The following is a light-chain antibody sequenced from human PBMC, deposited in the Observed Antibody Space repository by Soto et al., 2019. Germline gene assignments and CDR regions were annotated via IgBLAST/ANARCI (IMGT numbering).Light chain of an antibody. CDR1: QGIRNY. V-gene: IGKV1-27*01. Sequence: DIQMTQSPSSLSASVGDRVTITCRASQGIRNYLAWYQQKPGKVPKLLICDASTLQSGAPSRFSGSGSGTDFTLTNSSLQPEDGATYYCQKYDSAPLTFGGGTKVEIK. CDR3: QKYDSAPLT. J-gene: IGKJ4*01. CDR2: DAS.